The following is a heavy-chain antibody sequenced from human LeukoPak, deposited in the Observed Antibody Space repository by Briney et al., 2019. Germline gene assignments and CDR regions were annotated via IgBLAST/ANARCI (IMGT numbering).Heavy chain of an antibody. J-gene: IGHJ6*03. Sequence: GGSLRLSCAASGFTFSSYSMNWVRQAPGKGLEWVSYISSSSSTIYYADSVKGRFTISRDNAKNSLYLQMNSLRAEDTAVYYCARAGSPQLELEVYYYYYMDVWGKGTTVTVSS. CDR2: ISSSSSTI. D-gene: IGHD1-1*01. CDR1: GFTFSSYS. CDR3: ARAGSPQLELEVYYYYYMDV. V-gene: IGHV3-48*01.